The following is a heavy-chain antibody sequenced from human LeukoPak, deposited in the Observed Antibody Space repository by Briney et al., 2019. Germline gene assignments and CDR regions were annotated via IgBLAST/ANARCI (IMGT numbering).Heavy chain of an antibody. Sequence: GESLKISCKGSGSSFTSYWIGWVRQMPGKGLEWMGIIYPGDSDTRYSPSFQGQVTISADKSISTAYLQWSSLKASDTAMYYCARPPGYCSSTSCPFDYWGQGTLVTVSS. D-gene: IGHD2-2*01. V-gene: IGHV5-51*01. CDR3: ARPPGYCSSTSCPFDY. J-gene: IGHJ4*02. CDR1: GSSFTSYW. CDR2: IYPGDSDT.